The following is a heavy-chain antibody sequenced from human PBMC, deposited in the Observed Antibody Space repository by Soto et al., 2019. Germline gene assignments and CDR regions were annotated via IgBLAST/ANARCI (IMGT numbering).Heavy chain of an antibody. CDR2: IWYDGSNK. CDR3: ARGGYSGYVPPPEHYYYYYMDV. Sequence: GGSLRLSCAASGFTFSSYGMHWVRQAPGKGLEWVAVIWYDGSNKYYADSVKGRFTISRDNSKNTLYLQMNSLRAEDTAVYYCARGGYSGYVPPPEHYYYYYMDVWGKGTTVTVSS. CDR1: GFTFSSYG. V-gene: IGHV3-33*01. D-gene: IGHD5-12*01. J-gene: IGHJ6*03.